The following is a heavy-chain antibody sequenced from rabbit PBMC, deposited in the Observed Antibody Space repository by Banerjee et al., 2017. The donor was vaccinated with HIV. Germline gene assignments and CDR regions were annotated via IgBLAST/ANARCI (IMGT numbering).Heavy chain of an antibody. V-gene: IGHV1S40*01. D-gene: IGHD7-1*01. J-gene: IGHJ4*01. Sequence: QSLEESGGGLVKPEGSLTLTCTASGFSFGDNYYMCWVRQAPGKGLERIACIYAGSSGSTYYASWAKGRFTISRPSSTTVTLQMTSLTAADTATYFCARAQSDTGASLYAYFNLWGPGTLVTVS. CDR1: GFSFGDNYY. CDR3: ARAQSDTGASLYAYFNL. CDR2: IYAGSSGST.